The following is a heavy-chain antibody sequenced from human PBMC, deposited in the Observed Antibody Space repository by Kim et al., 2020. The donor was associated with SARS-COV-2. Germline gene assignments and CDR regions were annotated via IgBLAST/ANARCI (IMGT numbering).Heavy chain of an antibody. J-gene: IGHJ4*02. Sequence: GGSLRLSCSASGFTFSSYAMHWVRQAPGKGLEYVSAISSNGGSTYYADSVKGRFTISRDNSKNTLYLQMSSLRAEDTAVYYCVKDRRLNYGSGIYYFDYWGQGTLVTVSS. CDR2: ISSNGGST. CDR1: GFTFSSYA. CDR3: VKDRRLNYGSGIYYFDY. V-gene: IGHV3-64D*06. D-gene: IGHD3-10*01.